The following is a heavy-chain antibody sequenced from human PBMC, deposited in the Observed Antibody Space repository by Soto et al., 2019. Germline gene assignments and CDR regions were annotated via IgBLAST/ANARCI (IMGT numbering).Heavy chain of an antibody. J-gene: IGHJ3*02. Sequence: SVKVSCKASGGTFSSYAISWVRLAPGQGLEWMGGIIPIFGTANYAQKFQGRVTITADESTSTAYMELSSLRSEDTAVYYCARAGKSSGWYGDAFDIWGQGTMVTVSS. CDR3: ARAGKSSGWYGDAFDI. CDR1: GGTFSSYA. D-gene: IGHD6-19*01. V-gene: IGHV1-69*13. CDR2: IIPIFGTA.